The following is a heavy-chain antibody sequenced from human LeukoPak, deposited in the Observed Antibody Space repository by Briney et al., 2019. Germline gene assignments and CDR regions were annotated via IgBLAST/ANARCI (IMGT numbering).Heavy chain of an antibody. J-gene: IGHJ3*02. CDR1: GGSISSSSYY. Sequence: PSETLSLTCTVSGGSISSSSYYWGWIRQPPGKGLEWIGSIYYSGSTYYNPSLKSRVTISVDTSKNQFSLKLSSVTAADTAVYYCARGYGDYSDAFDIWGQGTMVTVSS. CDR2: IYYSGST. V-gene: IGHV4-39*07. D-gene: IGHD4-17*01. CDR3: ARGYGDYSDAFDI.